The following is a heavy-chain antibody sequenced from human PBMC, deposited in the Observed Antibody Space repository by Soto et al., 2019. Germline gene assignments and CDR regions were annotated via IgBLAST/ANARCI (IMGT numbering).Heavy chain of an antibody. CDR2: RYYSEST. Sequence: PSETLSLTCTVSGGSITTGGYYWSWIRQLPGKGLEWIGHRYYSESTYYNPSIKSRVSISLDTSKNQFSLKLSIVTAADTAMYYCARNKCSGGSCYSWSLDYWGQGTPVTVSS. CDR3: ARNKCSGGSCYSWSLDY. J-gene: IGHJ4*02. D-gene: IGHD2-15*01. V-gene: IGHV4-31*03. CDR1: GGSITTGGYY.